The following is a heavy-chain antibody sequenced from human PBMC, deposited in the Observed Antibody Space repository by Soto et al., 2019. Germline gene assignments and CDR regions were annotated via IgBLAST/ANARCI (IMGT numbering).Heavy chain of an antibody. V-gene: IGHV3-23*01. D-gene: IGHD1-26*01. Sequence: GGSLRLSCAASGFTFSSYAMSWVRQAPGKGLEWVSTISGSGGNAYYADSVKGRFSISRDNSKNTLRLQMNSLRADDTAVYYCAKDGASGSYNPYYYFGMDVWGQGTTVTVSS. CDR1: GFTFSSYA. J-gene: IGHJ6*02. CDR3: AKDGASGSYNPYYYFGMDV. CDR2: ISGSGGNA.